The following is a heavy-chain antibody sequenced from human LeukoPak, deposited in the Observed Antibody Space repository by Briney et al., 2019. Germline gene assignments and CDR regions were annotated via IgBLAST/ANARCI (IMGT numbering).Heavy chain of an antibody. V-gene: IGHV3-11*01. J-gene: IGHJ4*02. D-gene: IGHD6-19*01. CDR1: GFTFSDYY. CDR2: ISSSGSTI. Sequence: GGSLRLSCAASGFTFSDYYMSWIRQAPGKGLEWVSYISSSGSTIYYADSVKGRFTISRDNSKNTLYLQMNSLRAEDTAVYYCAKVSSGWYYSDYWGQGTLVTVSS. CDR3: AKVSSGWYYSDY.